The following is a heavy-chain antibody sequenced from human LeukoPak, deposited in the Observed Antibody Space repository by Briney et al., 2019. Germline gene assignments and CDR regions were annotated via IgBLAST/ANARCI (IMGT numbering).Heavy chain of an antibody. V-gene: IGHV3-30*14. CDR3: VVFGDSNH. J-gene: IGHJ4*02. CDR1: GFTFSSYA. Sequence: PGRSLRLSCAASGFTFSSYAMHWVRQAPGMGLEWVAVISYDGSNKYYADSVKGRFTISRDNSKNTLYLQMNSLRAEDTAVYYCVVFGDSNHWGQGTQVTVSS. D-gene: IGHD4-17*01. CDR2: ISYDGSNK.